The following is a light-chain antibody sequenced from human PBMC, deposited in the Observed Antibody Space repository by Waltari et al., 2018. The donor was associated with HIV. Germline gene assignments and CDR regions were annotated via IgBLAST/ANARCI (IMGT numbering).Light chain of an antibody. J-gene: IGKJ2*01. CDR3: LQYNSYPRT. CDR2: AAS. V-gene: IGKV1-16*02. CDR1: QGINNY. Sequence: DIQMTQSPSSLSAYVGDRVTITCRASQGINNYLAWFRQRPGKAPESLITAASSLRGGVPSKFSGSGSGTDFTLTISSLQPEDFATYYCLQYNSYPRTFGQGTKLEIQ.